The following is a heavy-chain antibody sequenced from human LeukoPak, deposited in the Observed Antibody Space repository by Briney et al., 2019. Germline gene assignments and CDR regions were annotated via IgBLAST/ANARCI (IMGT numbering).Heavy chain of an antibody. Sequence: GGSLRLSCVASGFTFNEYRMNWGRQVPGKGLEWVASINQDGSQKYNVDSVKGRFTISRDNAENSLYLQMNSLGVEDTALYYCVYGRTCYFDYGGQGTLVTVSS. V-gene: IGHV3-7*01. CDR1: GFTFNEYR. CDR3: VYGRTCYFDY. J-gene: IGHJ4*02. D-gene: IGHD2-8*01. CDR2: INQDGSQK.